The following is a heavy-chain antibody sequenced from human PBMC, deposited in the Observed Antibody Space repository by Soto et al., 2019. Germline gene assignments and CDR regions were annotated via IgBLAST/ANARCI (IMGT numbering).Heavy chain of an antibody. CDR3: ARDVGNYDILTGYSTGWFDP. CDR1: GGSISSYY. D-gene: IGHD3-9*01. V-gene: IGHV4-59*01. CDR2: IYYSGST. J-gene: IGHJ5*02. Sequence: SETLSLTCTGSGGSISSYYWSWIRQPPGKGLEWIGYIYYSGSTNYNPSLKSRVTISVDTSKNQFSLKLSSVTAADTAVYYCARDVGNYDILTGYSTGWFDPWGQGTLVTVSS.